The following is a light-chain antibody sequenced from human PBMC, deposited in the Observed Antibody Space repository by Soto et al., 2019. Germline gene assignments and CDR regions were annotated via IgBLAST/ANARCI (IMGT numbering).Light chain of an antibody. Sequence: PREIVTLSCTSSQSVSSSYLTWYQQKPGQAPRLLIYGASTRATSIPSRFSGSGSGTDFTLTISSLQPEDFAVYYCQQDYNLPLTFGGGTKV. V-gene: IGKV3D-7*01. CDR1: QSVSSSY. CDR2: GAS. CDR3: QQDYNLPLT. J-gene: IGKJ4*01.